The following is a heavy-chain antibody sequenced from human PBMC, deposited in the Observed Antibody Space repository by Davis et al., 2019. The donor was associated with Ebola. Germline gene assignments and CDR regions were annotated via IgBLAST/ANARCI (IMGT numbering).Heavy chain of an antibody. D-gene: IGHD2-21*01. Sequence: GESLKISCAASGFTFSSYWMSWVRQAPGKGLEWVANIKQDGREKYYVDSVKGRFTISKDNAKNSLYLQMNSLRAEDTAVYYCARASSAIGFDYWGQGTLVTVSS. CDR2: IKQDGREK. J-gene: IGHJ4*02. CDR3: ARASSAIGFDY. CDR1: GFTFSSYW. V-gene: IGHV3-7*03.